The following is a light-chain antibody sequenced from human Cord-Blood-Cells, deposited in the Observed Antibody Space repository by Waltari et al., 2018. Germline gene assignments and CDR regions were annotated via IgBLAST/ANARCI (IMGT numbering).Light chain of an antibody. CDR3: MQALQTPLT. CDR1: QSLLHSNGYNY. Sequence: DIVMTQSPLSLPVTPGEPASISCRSSQSLLHSNGYNYLDWYLQKPGQSPQLLIYLCSNRGSGVPERVSGSGSGTDFTLKISRVEAEDVGVYYCMQALQTPLTFGGGTKVEIK. CDR2: LCS. J-gene: IGKJ4*01. V-gene: IGKV2-28*01.